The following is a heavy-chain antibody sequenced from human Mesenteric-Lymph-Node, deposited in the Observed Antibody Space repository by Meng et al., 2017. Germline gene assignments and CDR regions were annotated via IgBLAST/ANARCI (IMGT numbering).Heavy chain of an antibody. CDR2: IIPIFGTA. J-gene: IGHJ3*02. CDR3: ARDTGGDDDAFDI. CDR1: GGTFSSYS. V-gene: IGHV1-69*13. Sequence: SVKVSCKASGGTFSSYSISWVRQAPGQGLEWMGGIIPIFGTANYAQKFQGRVTITADESTSTAYMELSSLRSEDTAVYYCARDTGGDDDAFDIWGEGTMVTVSS. D-gene: IGHD2-21*02.